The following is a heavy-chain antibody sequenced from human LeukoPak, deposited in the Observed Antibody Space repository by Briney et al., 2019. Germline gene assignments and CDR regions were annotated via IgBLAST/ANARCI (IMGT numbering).Heavy chain of an antibody. D-gene: IGHD4-17*01. Sequence: PGGSLRFSCAASGFTVSSNYISWVRKAPGKGLEWVSVIYSGGSTYYADSVKGRFTISRDNSKNTLYLQMNSLRAEDTAVYYCARMSSPMTTVTADAVDYWGQGTLVTVSS. J-gene: IGHJ4*02. V-gene: IGHV3-66*01. CDR3: ARMSSPMTTVTADAVDY. CDR2: IYSGGST. CDR1: GFTVSSNY.